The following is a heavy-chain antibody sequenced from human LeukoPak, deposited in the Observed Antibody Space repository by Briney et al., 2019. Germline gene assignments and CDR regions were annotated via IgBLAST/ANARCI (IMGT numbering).Heavy chain of an antibody. J-gene: IGHJ4*02. CDR3: ARAAVAGLYYFDY. CDR2: IYTSGST. V-gene: IGHV4-61*02. CDR1: GGSISSSSYY. Sequence: ASETLSLTCTVSGGSISSSSYYWGWIRQPAGKGLEWIGRIYTSGSTNYNPSLKSRVTMSVDTSKNQFSLKLNSVTAADTAVYYCARAAVAGLYYFDYWGQGTLVTVSS. D-gene: IGHD6-19*01.